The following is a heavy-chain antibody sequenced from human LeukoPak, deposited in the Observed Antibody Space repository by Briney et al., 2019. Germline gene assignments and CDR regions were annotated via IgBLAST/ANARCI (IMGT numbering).Heavy chain of an antibody. D-gene: IGHD3-22*01. CDR3: ARSGSHYYDSSGYCDY. V-gene: IGHV1-46*01. Sequence: ASVKVSCKASGYTFTSFYMHWVRQAPGQGLEWMGIINPSGGTTTYAQKLQGRVTMTRDTSTSTVYMELSSLRSEDTAVYYCARSGSHYYDSSGYCDYWGQGTLVTVSS. J-gene: IGHJ4*02. CDR1: GYTFTSFY. CDR2: INPSGGTT.